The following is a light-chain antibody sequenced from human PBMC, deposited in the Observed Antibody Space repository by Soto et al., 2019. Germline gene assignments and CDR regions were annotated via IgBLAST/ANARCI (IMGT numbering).Light chain of an antibody. CDR1: SSDIGDYNY. Sequence: QSVLTQPASVSGSPGQSITISCVGTSSDIGDYNYVSWYQQHPGKVPKVIIYDVSNRPSGVSYRFSATKSGNTASLTTSGPQAEDQADFFCCSYTRSGTLIFGTGTKVTVL. V-gene: IGLV2-14*01. CDR2: DVS. J-gene: IGLJ1*01. CDR3: CSYTRSGTLI.